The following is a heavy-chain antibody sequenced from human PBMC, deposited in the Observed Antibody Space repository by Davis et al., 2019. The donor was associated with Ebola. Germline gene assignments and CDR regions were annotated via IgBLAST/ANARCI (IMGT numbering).Heavy chain of an antibody. V-gene: IGHV3-73*01. CDR1: GFTFSGSA. Sequence: GESLKISCAASGFTFSGSAMHWVRQASGKGLEWVGRIRSKANSYATAYAASVKGRFTISRDNSKNTLYLQMNSLRAEDTAVYYCAKDSRMVLWFGELRDWNFDLWGRGTLVTVSS. J-gene: IGHJ2*01. CDR3: AKDSRMVLWFGELRDWNFDL. D-gene: IGHD3-10*01. CDR2: IRSKANSYAT.